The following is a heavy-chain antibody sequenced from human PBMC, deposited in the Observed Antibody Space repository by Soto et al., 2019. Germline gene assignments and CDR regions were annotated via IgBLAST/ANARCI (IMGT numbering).Heavy chain of an antibody. Sequence: QVQLVQSGAEVKKPGSSVKVSCKASGGTFSSYAISWVRQAPGQGLEWMGGIIPIFGTANYAQKFQGRVTITPEESTSPAYMELRSLRSEDTAVYYCASPGGGGGGPLDPWGQGTLVPVSS. D-gene: IGHD3-16*01. CDR3: ASPGGGGGGPLDP. CDR1: GGTFSSYA. V-gene: IGHV1-69*01. J-gene: IGHJ5*02. CDR2: IIPIFGTA.